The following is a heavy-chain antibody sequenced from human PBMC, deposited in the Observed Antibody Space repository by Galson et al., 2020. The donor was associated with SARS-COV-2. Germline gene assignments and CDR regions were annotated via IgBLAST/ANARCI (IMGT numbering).Heavy chain of an antibody. J-gene: IGHJ6*02. CDR1: GGSFSGYY. CDR2: INHSGSP. D-gene: IGHD6-13*01. CDR3: ASGPKYSSSWYGGDRWMDV. V-gene: IGHV4-34*01. Sequence: SETLSLTCAVYGGSFSGYYWSWIRQPPGKGLEWIGEINHSGSPNYHPSLKSRVTISVDTSKNQFSLKLSSVTAADTAVYYCASGPKYSSSWYGGDRWMDVWGQVITVSVAS.